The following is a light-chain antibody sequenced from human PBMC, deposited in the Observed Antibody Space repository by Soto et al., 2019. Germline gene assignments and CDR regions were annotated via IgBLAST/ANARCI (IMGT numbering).Light chain of an antibody. Sequence: DIQMNQSPSAVSASVGDSAPITCRASQSISSWLSWYQQKPGKAPKLLIYDASTLQSGVPSRYSGSGSGTEFTLTISNLQPDDFATDYCQQYNILSTFGRGTKVDIK. CDR2: DAS. V-gene: IGKV1-5*01. J-gene: IGKJ4*02. CDR1: QSISSW. CDR3: QQYNILST.